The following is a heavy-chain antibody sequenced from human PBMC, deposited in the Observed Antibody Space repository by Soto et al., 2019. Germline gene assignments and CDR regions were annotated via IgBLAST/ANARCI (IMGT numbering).Heavy chain of an antibody. D-gene: IGHD1-26*01. J-gene: IGHJ4*01. CDR1: GFPCNSAW. Sequence: GSLRLSCAASGFPCNSAWMNRVRQVPGKGLEWVGRVKSKADGGSGDYAAPVKGRFVVSRDDSKDIVYLQMNSLKIEDTGVYYCTTDSRTTLPEIRFDYWGHGTQVTVPS. CDR3: TTDSRTTLPEIRFDY. CDR2: VKSKADGGSG. V-gene: IGHV3-15*07.